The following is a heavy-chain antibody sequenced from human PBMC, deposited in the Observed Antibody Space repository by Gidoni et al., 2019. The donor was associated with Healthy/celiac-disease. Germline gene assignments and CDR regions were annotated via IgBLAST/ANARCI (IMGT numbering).Heavy chain of an antibody. CDR3: ARDSPDYGDGSYWYFDL. CDR1: GGSISTYY. D-gene: IGHD4-17*01. CDR2: IYYSGST. Sequence: QVQLQESGPGLVKPSETLSLTCTVSGGSISTYYWSWIRQPPGKGLEWIGYIYYSGSTNYNPSLKSRVTISVDTSKNQFSLKLSSVTAADTAVYYCARDSPDYGDGSYWYFDLWGRGTLVTVSS. J-gene: IGHJ2*01. V-gene: IGHV4-59*01.